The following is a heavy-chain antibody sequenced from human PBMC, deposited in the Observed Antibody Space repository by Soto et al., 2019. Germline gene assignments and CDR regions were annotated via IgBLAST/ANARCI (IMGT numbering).Heavy chain of an antibody. CDR2: IGASGGSR. CDR3: AKGSAWSEIEY. Sequence: SLRLSCAASELSLSNYAMSWVRQAPGKGLEWVSSIGASGGSRYYADSVKGRFTISRDNFKSMLYLQMDSLRADDTALYYCAKGSAWSEIEYWGQGTQVTVSS. D-gene: IGHD1-26*01. V-gene: IGHV3-23*01. J-gene: IGHJ4*02. CDR1: ELSLSNYA.